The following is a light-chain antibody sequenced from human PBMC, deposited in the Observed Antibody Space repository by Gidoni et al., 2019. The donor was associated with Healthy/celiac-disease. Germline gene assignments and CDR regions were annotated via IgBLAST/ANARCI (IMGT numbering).Light chain of an antibody. V-gene: IGKV1-5*03. J-gene: IGKJ2*01. CDR2: KAS. Sequence: DIQMPQSPSTLSASVGDRVTITCRASQSSSSWLAWYQQKPGKAPKLLIYKASSLESGVTSRFSGSGSGTEFTLTSSSLQPDDFATYYCQQYNSPYTFGQGTKLEIK. CDR3: QQYNSPYT. CDR1: QSSSSW.